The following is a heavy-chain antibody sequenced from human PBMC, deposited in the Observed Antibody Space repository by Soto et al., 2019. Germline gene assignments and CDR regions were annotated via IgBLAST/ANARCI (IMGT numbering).Heavy chain of an antibody. CDR2: ITGSGAIT. V-gene: IGHV3-23*01. CDR3: ARDVYDFWSGYPPRYYYYGMDV. Sequence: PGGSLRLSCAASGFTFSSYAMSWVRLAPGKGLEWVSGITGSGAITYYTDSVKGRFTISRDNSKNTLYLQMHSLRAEDTAVYYCARDVYDFWSGYPPRYYYYGMDVWGQGTTVTVSS. D-gene: IGHD3-3*01. CDR1: GFTFSSYA. J-gene: IGHJ6*02.